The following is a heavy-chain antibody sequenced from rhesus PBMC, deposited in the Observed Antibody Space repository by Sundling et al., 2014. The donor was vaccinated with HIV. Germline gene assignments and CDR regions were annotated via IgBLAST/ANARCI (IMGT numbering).Heavy chain of an antibody. D-gene: IGHD4-29*01. CDR1: GFTFSSYG. Sequence: EVQLVETGGGLVQPGGSLKLSCAASGFTFSSYGMSWVRQAPGKGLEWVSAINSGGGRIYYADSVKGRFTISRDNSKNTLSLQMNSLRAEDTAMYYCAKDYVSVGYGSNYGLDSWGQGVVVTVSS. CDR2: INSGGGRI. J-gene: IGHJ6*01. V-gene: IGHV3S42*01. CDR3: AKDYVSVGYGSNYGLDS.